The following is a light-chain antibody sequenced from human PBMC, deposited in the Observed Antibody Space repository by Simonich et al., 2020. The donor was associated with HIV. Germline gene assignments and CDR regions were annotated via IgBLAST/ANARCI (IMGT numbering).Light chain of an antibody. CDR2: WAS. CDR1: QSVLYSSNNKTY. J-gene: IGKJ3*01. V-gene: IGKV4-1*01. Sequence: DIVMTQSPDSLAVSLGERATINCKSSQSVLYSSNNKTYLAGYQQKPGQPPKLLIYWASTLESGVPDRFSGSGSGTDFTLTISSLQAEDVAVYYCQQYYSSPPTFGPGTKVDIK. CDR3: QQYYSSPPT.